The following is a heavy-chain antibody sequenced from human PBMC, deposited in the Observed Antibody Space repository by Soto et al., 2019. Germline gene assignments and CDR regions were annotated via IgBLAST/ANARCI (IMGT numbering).Heavy chain of an antibody. CDR3: ARAFSGSYPSFDY. J-gene: IGHJ4*02. D-gene: IGHD1-26*01. V-gene: IGHV3-30*09. Sequence: QIQLVESGGGVVQPGGSLRLSCLASGFIFRSYAMHWVRQAPGKGLEWVAVITYDGANGYYADSVRGRFAISRDNSKSTLFLQMNSLRPEDTAVYYCARAFSGSYPSFDYWGQGTLVTVSS. CDR2: ITYDGANG. CDR1: GFIFRSYA.